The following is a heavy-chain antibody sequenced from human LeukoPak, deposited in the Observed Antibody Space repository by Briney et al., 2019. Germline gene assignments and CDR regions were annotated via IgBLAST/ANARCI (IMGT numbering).Heavy chain of an antibody. CDR3: ARSYDSSGYYYYYFDY. V-gene: IGHV4-39*07. J-gene: IGHJ4*02. CDR1: GGSISSSSYY. CDR2: IYYSGST. Sequence: SETLSLTCTVSGGSISSSSYYWGWIRQPPGKGLEWIGSIYYSGSTYYNPSLKSRVTISVDTSKNQFSLKLSSVTAADTAVYYCARSYDSSGYYYYYFDYWGQGTLVTVSS. D-gene: IGHD3-22*01.